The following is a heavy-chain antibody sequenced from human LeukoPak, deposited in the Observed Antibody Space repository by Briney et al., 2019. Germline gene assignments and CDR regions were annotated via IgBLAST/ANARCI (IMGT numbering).Heavy chain of an antibody. CDR3: ARDVNYYYDSSGSFDY. CDR1: GFTFRSYS. D-gene: IGHD3-22*01. CDR2: ISSSSSYI. V-gene: IGHV3-21*01. Sequence: GGSLRLSXAASGFTFRSYSMNWVRQAPGKGLEWVSSISSSSSYIYYADSVKGRFTISRDNAKNSLYLQMNSLRAEDTAVYYCARDVNYYYDSSGSFDYWGQGTLVTVSS. J-gene: IGHJ4*02.